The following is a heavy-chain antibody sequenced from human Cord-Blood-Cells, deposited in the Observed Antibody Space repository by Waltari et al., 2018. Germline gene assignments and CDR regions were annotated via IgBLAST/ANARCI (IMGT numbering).Heavy chain of an antibody. J-gene: IGHJ3*02. V-gene: IGHV4-34*01. CDR2: INHSGST. CDR1: GGSFSGYY. Sequence: QVQLQQWGAGLLKPSETLSLTCAVYGGSFSGYYWSWIRQPPGKGLEWIGEINHSGSTNYNPSLKSRGTISVDTSKNQFSLKLSSVTAADTAVYYCARGSGLWIRAFDIWGQGTMVTVSS. CDR3: ARGSGLWIRAFDI. D-gene: IGHD5-12*01.